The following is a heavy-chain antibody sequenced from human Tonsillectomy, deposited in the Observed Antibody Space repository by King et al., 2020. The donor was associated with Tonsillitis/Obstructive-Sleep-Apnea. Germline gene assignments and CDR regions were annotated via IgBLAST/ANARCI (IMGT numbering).Heavy chain of an antibody. J-gene: IGHJ3*02. D-gene: IGHD2-2*01. CDR3: ARDVPAAMGDAFDI. V-gene: IGHV4-4*07. CDR1: GGSISSYY. CDR2: IYTSGST. Sequence: MQMQESGPGLVKPSETLSLTCTVSGGSISSYYWSWIRPPAGKGLEWSGRIYTSGSTNYNPSLKSRVTMSVDTSKNQFSLKLSSVTAADTAVYYCARDVPAAMGDAFDIWGPGTMVTVSS.